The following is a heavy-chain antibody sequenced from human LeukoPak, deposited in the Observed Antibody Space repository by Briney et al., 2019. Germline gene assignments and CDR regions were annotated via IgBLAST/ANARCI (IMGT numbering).Heavy chain of an antibody. D-gene: IGHD1-1*01. CDR3: ARDLWSHWNEPQYFDY. J-gene: IGHJ4*02. CDR1: GGSISSSSYY. CDR2: INHSGST. V-gene: IGHV4-39*07. Sequence: SETLSLTCTVSGGSISSSSYYWGWIRQPPGKGLEWIGEINHSGSTNYNPSLKSRVTISVDTSKNQFSLKLSSVTAADTAVYYCARDLWSHWNEPQYFDYWGQGTLVTVSS.